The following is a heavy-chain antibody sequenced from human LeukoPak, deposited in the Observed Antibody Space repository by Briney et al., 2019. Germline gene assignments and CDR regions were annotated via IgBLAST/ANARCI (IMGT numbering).Heavy chain of an antibody. D-gene: IGHD3-16*01. CDR1: GYSISNGYH. Sequence: SETLSLTCTVSGYSISNGYHWGWIRQPPGKGLEWIGSIYHNGNTYYNPSLKSRVTISIDTSKNQFSLKLSSVTAADTAIYYCAKEGERSISHWGQGTLVTVSS. J-gene: IGHJ4*02. CDR3: AKEGERSISH. V-gene: IGHV4-38-2*02. CDR2: IYHNGNT.